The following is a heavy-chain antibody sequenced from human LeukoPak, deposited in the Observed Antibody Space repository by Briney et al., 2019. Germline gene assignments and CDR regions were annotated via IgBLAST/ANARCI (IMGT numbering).Heavy chain of an antibody. CDR1: GFTFDDYS. D-gene: IGHD2-2*01. J-gene: IGHJ4*02. V-gene: IGHV3-9*03. CDR2: ISWNSGSI. CDR3: AKGYCSSTSCSPLDY. Sequence: AGGSLRLSCAASGFTFDDYSMHWVRQAPGKGLEWVSGISWNSGSIGYADSVKGRFTISRDNAKNSLYLQMNSLRGEDMALYYCAKGYCSSTSCSPLDYWGQGTLVTVSS.